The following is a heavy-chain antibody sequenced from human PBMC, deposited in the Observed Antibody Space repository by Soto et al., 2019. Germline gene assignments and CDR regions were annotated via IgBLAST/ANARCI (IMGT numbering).Heavy chain of an antibody. CDR3: AQGIIDGYVVSFFDP. CDR1: GFTFNKYL. J-gene: IGHJ5*02. V-gene: IGHV3-23*01. Sequence: EVQLLESGGGLVQPGGSLRLSCAASGFTFNKYLMTWVRQAPGKGLEWVSSISASSGTIYYADSVKGRFTISRDNSNNTLSLQQTSLRADDTGVYWCAQGIIDGYVVSFFDPWGKGTGVTVSS. CDR2: ISASSGTI. D-gene: IGHD5-12*01.